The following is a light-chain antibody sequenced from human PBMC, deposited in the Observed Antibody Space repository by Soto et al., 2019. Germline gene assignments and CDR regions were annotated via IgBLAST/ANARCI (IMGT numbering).Light chain of an antibody. J-gene: IGLJ2*01. CDR3: VAWDDSLSAVV. CDR1: SSNIGSNY. Sequence: QSVLTQPPSASGTPGQRVTISCSGSSSNIGSNYAYWFQQLQGTAPKLLIYRNNQRPSGVPDRFSGSKSGTSASLAISGLRSEDEADYYCVAWDDSLSAVVFGGGTKVTVL. V-gene: IGLV1-47*01. CDR2: RNN.